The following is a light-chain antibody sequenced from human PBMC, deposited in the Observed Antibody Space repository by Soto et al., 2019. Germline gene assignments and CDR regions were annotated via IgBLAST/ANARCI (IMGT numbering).Light chain of an antibody. J-gene: IGLJ3*02. Sequence: QSVLTQPRSVSGSPGQSVTISCTGTSSDVGGYNYVSWYQQHPGKAPKLMIYDVSQRPSGVPNRFSGSKSDNTASLTISGLQADDEADYYCCSYAGTYTWVFGGGTQLTVL. CDR1: SSDVGGYNY. CDR2: DVS. CDR3: CSYAGTYTWV. V-gene: IGLV2-11*01.